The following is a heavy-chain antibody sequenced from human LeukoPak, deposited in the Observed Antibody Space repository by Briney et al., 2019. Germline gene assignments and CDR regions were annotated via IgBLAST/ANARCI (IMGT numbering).Heavy chain of an antibody. CDR1: GFTFSSYA. D-gene: IGHD2-15*01. V-gene: IGHV3-23*01. Sequence: GGSLRLSCAASGFTFSSYAMSWVRKAPGKGLEWVSAISGSGGSTYYADSVKGRFTISRDNSKNTLYLQMNSLRAEDTAVYYCAKDRPRYCSGGSCYSRVGFVYWFDPWGQGTLVTVSS. CDR3: AKDRPRYCSGGSCYSRVGFVYWFDP. J-gene: IGHJ5*02. CDR2: ISGSGGST.